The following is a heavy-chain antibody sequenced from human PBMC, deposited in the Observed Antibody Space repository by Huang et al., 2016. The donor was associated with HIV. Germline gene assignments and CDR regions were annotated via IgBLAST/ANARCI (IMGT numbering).Heavy chain of an antibody. J-gene: IGHJ4*02. CDR3: ARDETYGDLDY. CDR2: IYYNGYT. V-gene: IGHV4-59*11. Sequence: QVQLHESGPGLVKPSETLSLNCTVSGGSISSHYCSWIRQHPGKGLEWIGNIYYNGYTNYNPSLKSRVTISIDPSKNQFSLKLTSVTAADTAVYYCARDETYGDLDYWGQGTLVTVSS. D-gene: IGHD4-17*01. CDR1: GGSISSHY.